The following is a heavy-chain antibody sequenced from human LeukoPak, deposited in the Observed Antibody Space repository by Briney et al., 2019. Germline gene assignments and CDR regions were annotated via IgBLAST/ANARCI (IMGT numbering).Heavy chain of an antibody. V-gene: IGHV3-23*01. CDR1: GFTFSNNA. CDR3: AKGQEPESRLDY. Sequence: AGGSLRLSCAASGFTFSNNAMSWVRQAPGKGLECVSAITGTIATGDPPYYADSVKGRFTMSRDNSKNTLYLQMNSLRADDTAVYYCAKGQEPESRLDYWGQGTLVTVSS. J-gene: IGHJ4*02. D-gene: IGHD1-14*01. CDR2: ITGTIATGDPP.